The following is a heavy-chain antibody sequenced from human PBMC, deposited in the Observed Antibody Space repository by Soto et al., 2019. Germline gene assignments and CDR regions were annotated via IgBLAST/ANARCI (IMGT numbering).Heavy chain of an antibody. Sequence: EVQLVESGGGLVKPGGSLRLSCVVSGLTFRDAWVNWVRQAPGEGLEWVGRIRGTTNGGTTDYAAPVKGRFTMSRDDSENTVYLQSNSLKVEDTAIYHCKTDLKWYGGDFWGQGTLVSVSS. D-gene: IGHD3-10*01. CDR2: IRGTTNGGTT. J-gene: IGHJ4*02. CDR1: GLTFRDAW. V-gene: IGHV3-15*07. CDR3: KTDLKWYGGDF.